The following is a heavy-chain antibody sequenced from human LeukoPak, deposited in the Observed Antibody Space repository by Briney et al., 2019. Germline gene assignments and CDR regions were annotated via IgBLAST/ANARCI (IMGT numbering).Heavy chain of an antibody. V-gene: IGHV3-53*01. CDR1: GFTFSRNY. CDR3: AGSPGPTFDY. CDR2: IHSGGST. Sequence: GGSLRLSCAASGFTFSRNYMSWVRQAPGKGLEWVSVIHSGGSTYYGDSVKGRFTISRDNSKNTLYLQMNSLRAEDTAVYYCAGSPGPTFDYWGQGTLVTVSS. J-gene: IGHJ4*02.